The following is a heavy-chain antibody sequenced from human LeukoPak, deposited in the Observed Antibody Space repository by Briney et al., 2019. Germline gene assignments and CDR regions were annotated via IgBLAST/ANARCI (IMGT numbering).Heavy chain of an antibody. J-gene: IGHJ4*02. CDR2: ISASGDST. CDR3: ARSSSGTFDY. Sequence: GGSLRLSCAASGFAFSSYAMSCVRQAPGKGLEWVSIISASGDSTNYADSVKGRFSISRDNSKNTLYLKLNSLRAEETAIYYCARSSSGTFDYWGQGTLVTVSS. V-gene: IGHV3-23*01. D-gene: IGHD6-19*01. CDR1: GFAFSSYA.